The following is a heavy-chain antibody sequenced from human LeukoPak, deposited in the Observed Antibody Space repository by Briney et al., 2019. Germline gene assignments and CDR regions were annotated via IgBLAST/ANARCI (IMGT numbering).Heavy chain of an antibody. CDR3: VRVGYSYVINDWSRTGLGAYPTKYYYHMDV. J-gene: IGHJ6*03. V-gene: IGHV4-34*01. Sequence: SETLSLTCAVYGGSFSDYYWGWIRQPPGKGLEWIGEINPSGSTNYSPSLKSRVTISVDTSKNQFSLKLSSVAAADTAVYFCVRVGYSYVINDWSRTGLGAYPTKYYYHMDVWDKGTTVTVSS. D-gene: IGHD5-18*01. CDR1: GGSFSDYY. CDR2: INPSGST.